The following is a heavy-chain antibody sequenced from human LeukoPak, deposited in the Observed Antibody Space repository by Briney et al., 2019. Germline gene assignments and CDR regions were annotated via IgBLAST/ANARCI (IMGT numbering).Heavy chain of an antibody. J-gene: IGHJ4*02. CDR2: ISYDGRNI. CDR1: GFTFNNYG. CDR3: AKGGEICSGGSCSPGY. V-gene: IGHV3-30*18. Sequence: GGSLRLSCAASGFTFNNYGMHWVRQAPGKGLEWVAVISYDGRNIHYPDSVKGRFTISRDISTDTLWLQMNSLRVEDTALYYCAKGGEICSGGSCSPGYWGQGTLVTVSS. D-gene: IGHD2-15*01.